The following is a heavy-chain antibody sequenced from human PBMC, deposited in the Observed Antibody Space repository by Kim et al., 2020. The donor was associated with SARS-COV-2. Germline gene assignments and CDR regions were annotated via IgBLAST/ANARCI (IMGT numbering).Heavy chain of an antibody. D-gene: IGHD4-17*01. CDR3: ATTNTVTTHYYYYGMDV. V-gene: IGHV1-24*01. CDR2: FDPEDGET. CDR1: GYTLTELS. J-gene: IGHJ6*02. Sequence: ASVKVSCKVSGYTLTELSMHWVRQAPGKGLEWMGGFDPEDGETIYAQKFQGRVTMTEDTSTDTAYMELSSLRSEDTAVYYCATTNTVTTHYYYYGMDVWGQGTTVTVSS.